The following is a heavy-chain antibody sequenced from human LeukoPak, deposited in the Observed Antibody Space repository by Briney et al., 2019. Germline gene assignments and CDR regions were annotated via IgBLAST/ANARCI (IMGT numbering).Heavy chain of an antibody. Sequence: PGGSLRLXCAASGFTFSNYNMNWVRRAPGKGLEWVSYISSSGSIYYADSVKGRFTISRDNVKNSLDLQMNSLGAEDTAVYYCAREDVYTAMFDYWGQGTLVTVSS. J-gene: IGHJ4*02. CDR2: ISSSGSI. CDR1: GFTFSNYN. CDR3: AREDVYTAMFDY. V-gene: IGHV3-48*01. D-gene: IGHD5-18*01.